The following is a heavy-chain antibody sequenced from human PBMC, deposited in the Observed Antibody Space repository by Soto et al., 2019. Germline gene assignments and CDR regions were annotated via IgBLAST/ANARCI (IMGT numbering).Heavy chain of an antibody. J-gene: IGHJ4*02. V-gene: IGHV3-23*01. Sequence: GGSLRLSCAASGFTFSSYAMSWVRQAPGKGLEWVSAISGSGGSTYYADSVKGRFTISRDNSKNTLYLQMNSLRAEDTAVYYCEKVGAIEELAAGTDGYFDYWGQGTLVTVSS. CDR1: GFTFSSYA. CDR3: EKVGAIEELAAGTDGYFDY. CDR2: ISGSGGST. D-gene: IGHD1-26*01.